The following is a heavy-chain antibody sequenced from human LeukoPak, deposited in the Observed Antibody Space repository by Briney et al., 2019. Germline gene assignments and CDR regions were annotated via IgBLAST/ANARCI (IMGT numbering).Heavy chain of an antibody. CDR2: IYSGGST. CDR1: GFTVSSNY. Sequence: QPGGSLSLSCAASGFTVSSNYMSWVRQAPGKGLEWVSVIYSGGSTYYADSVKGRFTISRDNSKNTLYLQMNSLRAEDTAVYYCARGKLTPITIFGVDYFDYWGQGTLVTVSS. J-gene: IGHJ4*02. V-gene: IGHV3-53*01. D-gene: IGHD3-3*01. CDR3: ARGKLTPITIFGVDYFDY.